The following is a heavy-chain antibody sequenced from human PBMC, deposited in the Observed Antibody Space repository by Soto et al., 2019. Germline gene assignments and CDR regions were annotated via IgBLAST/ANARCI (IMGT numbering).Heavy chain of an antibody. CDR1: GGSISSRNYY. Sequence: SETLSLTCSVSGGSISSRNYYWGWIRQPPGKGLEWIGSIYYSGSTYYSPSLKSRVTISVDTSKNQFSLKVSSVTAADTAVYYCARLPGITTSRRDYWGQGTLVTVSS. D-gene: IGHD1-1*01. V-gene: IGHV4-39*01. CDR3: ARLPGITTSRRDY. CDR2: IYYSGST. J-gene: IGHJ4*02.